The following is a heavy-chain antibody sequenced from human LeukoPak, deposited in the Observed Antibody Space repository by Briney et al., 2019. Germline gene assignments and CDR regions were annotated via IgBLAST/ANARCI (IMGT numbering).Heavy chain of an antibody. CDR1: GFTFSSYA. Sequence: AGGSLRLSCAASGFTFSSYAMSWVRQAPGKGLEWVSAISGSGGSTYYADSVKGRFTISRDNSKNTLYLQMNSLRAEDTAVYYCAKEPITMIVVVITRGGYFDYWGQGTLVTVSS. V-gene: IGHV3-23*01. CDR2: ISGSGGST. J-gene: IGHJ4*02. D-gene: IGHD3-22*01. CDR3: AKEPITMIVVVITRGGYFDY.